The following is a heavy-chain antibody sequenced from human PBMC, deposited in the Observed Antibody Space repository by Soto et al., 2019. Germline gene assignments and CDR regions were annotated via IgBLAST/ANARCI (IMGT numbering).Heavy chain of an antibody. Sequence: QVQLVQSGDEVKKPGASVKVSGKASGYIFVNYGIAWVRQAPGQGLEWMGWISPYTGNTHSATKVQGRLTMTTDTSTSTAYMDLGSLTSDDTAVYYYVMVDNYVTPTPQDVWGQGTTVTVSS. J-gene: IGHJ6*02. CDR3: VMVDNYVTPTPQDV. CDR1: GYIFVNYG. CDR2: ISPYTGNT. V-gene: IGHV1-18*01. D-gene: IGHD3-16*01.